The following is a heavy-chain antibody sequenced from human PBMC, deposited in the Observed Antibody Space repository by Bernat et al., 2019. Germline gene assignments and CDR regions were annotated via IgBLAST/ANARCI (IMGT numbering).Heavy chain of an antibody. V-gene: IGHV3-33*01. D-gene: IGHD3-16*01. Sequence: QVQLVESGGGVVQPGRSLRLSCAASGFTFSSYGMHWVRQASGKGLEWVAVIWYDGSNKDYEDSEKGGLTIYKDNTKNALYLQMNSLRAEDTAVYYCARDRGGITAGGCDYWGQGTLVTVSS. CDR1: GFTFSSYG. CDR3: ARDRGGITAGGCDY. J-gene: IGHJ4*02. CDR2: IWYDGSNK.